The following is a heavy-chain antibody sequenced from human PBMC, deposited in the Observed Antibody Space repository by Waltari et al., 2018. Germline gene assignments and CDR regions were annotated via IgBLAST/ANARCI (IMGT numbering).Heavy chain of an antibody. CDR2: IYTSGST. Sequence: QVQLQESGPGLVKPSETLSLTCTVSGGSISSYYWSWIRPPAGKGLEWIGRIYTSGSTNYNPSLKSRVTMSVDTSKNQFSLKLSSVTAADTAVYYCARAYCSSTSCYFFDYWGQGTLVTVSS. D-gene: IGHD2-2*01. CDR3: ARAYCSSTSCYFFDY. CDR1: GGSISSYY. J-gene: IGHJ4*02. V-gene: IGHV4-4*07.